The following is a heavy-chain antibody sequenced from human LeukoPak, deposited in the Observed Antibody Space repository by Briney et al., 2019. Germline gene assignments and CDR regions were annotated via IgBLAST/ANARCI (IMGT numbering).Heavy chain of an antibody. CDR2: IIPIFGTA. V-gene: IGHV1-69*05. J-gene: IGHJ6*03. D-gene: IGHD1-26*01. CDR3: ARAVGATEVWDYYYYMDV. Sequence: SVKVSCKASGGTFSSYAISWVRQAPGQGLEWMGRIIPIFGTANYAQKFQGRVTITTDESTSTAYMELSSLRSEDTAAYYCARAVGATEVWDYYYYMDVWGKGTTVTVSS. CDR1: GGTFSSYA.